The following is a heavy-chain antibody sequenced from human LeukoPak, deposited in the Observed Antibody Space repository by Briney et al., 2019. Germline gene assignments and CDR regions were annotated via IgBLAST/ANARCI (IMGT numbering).Heavy chain of an antibody. D-gene: IGHD3-10*01. J-gene: IGHJ4*02. Sequence: GRSLRLACAASAFTVGSNYIRWVSQAPRKWLEWVAFILYDATRQYYGGSVKGRFTTSRDNSKTTLYLQMNRLRTEDTAVYYCARDLGSGTRWFDYWGQGTLVTVSS. CDR2: ILYDATRQ. V-gene: IGHV3-30*03. CDR1: AFTVGSNY. CDR3: ARDLGSGTRWFDY.